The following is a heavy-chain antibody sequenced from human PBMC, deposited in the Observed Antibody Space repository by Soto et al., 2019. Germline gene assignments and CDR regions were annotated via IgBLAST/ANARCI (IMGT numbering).Heavy chain of an antibody. D-gene: IGHD5-12*01. CDR2: IRSKANSYAT. V-gene: IGHV3-73*02. CDR3: TRPDGYNYGY. Sequence: EVQLVESGGGLVQPGGSLKLSCAASGFTFSGSAMHWVRQASGKGLEWVGRIRSKANSYATAYAASVKGRFTISRDDSKNTEYLQMNSLKTEDTAVYYCTRPDGYNYGYWGQGTLVTVFS. CDR1: GFTFSGSA. J-gene: IGHJ4*02.